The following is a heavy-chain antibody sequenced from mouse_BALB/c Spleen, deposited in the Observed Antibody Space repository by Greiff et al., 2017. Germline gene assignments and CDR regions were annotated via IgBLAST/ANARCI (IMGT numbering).Heavy chain of an antibody. V-gene: IGHV5-6-5*01. CDR1: GFTFSSYA. Sequence: VKLMESGGGLVKPGGSLKLSCAASGFTFSSYAMSWVRQTPEKRLEWVASISSGGSTYYPDSVKGRFTISRDNARNILYLQMSSLRSEDTAMYYCARGRGYFDYWGQGTTLTVSS. CDR2: ISSGGST. J-gene: IGHJ2*01. CDR3: ARGRGYFDY.